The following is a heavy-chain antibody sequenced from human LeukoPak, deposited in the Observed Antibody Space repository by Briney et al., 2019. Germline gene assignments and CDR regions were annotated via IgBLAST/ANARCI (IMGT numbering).Heavy chain of an antibody. CDR3: ARDPYDLYSSSWYYFDY. J-gene: IGHJ4*02. V-gene: IGHV3-21*01. D-gene: IGHD6-13*01. Sequence: GGSLRLSCAASGFTFSSYSMNWVRQAPGKGLEWVSPISSSSSYIYYADSVKGRFTISRDNAKNSLYLQMNSLRAEDKAEYYCARDPYDLYSSSWYYFDYWGQGTLVTVSS. CDR2: ISSSSSYI. CDR1: GFTFSSYS.